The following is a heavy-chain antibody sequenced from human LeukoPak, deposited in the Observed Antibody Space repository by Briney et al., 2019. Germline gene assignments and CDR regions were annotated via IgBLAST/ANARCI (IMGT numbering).Heavy chain of an antibody. CDR1: GYSISSTNW. CDR3: ARIFLGYSSGWYFDY. CDR2: IYYTGNS. D-gene: IGHD6-19*01. V-gene: IGHV4-28*06. Sequence: SETLSLTCAVSGYSISSTNWWGWIRQPPGKGLEWIGYIYYTGNSNYNPSLKSRVTMSVDTSKNQFSLNLSSVTALDTAVYYCARIFLGYSSGWYFDYWGQGTLVTVSS. J-gene: IGHJ4*02.